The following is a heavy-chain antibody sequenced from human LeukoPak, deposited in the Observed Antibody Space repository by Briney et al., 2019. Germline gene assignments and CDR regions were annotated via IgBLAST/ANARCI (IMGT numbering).Heavy chain of an antibody. D-gene: IGHD2-15*01. CDR3: ARERVGWPSRRGYFDY. CDR1: GYTFTSYD. CDR2: MNPNSGNT. Sequence: GASVKVSCKASGYTFTSYDINWVRQATGQGLEWMGWMNPNSGNTGYAQKFQGRVTITRNTSISTAYMELRSLRSDDTAVYYCARERVGWPSRRGYFDYWGQGTLVTVSS. V-gene: IGHV1-8*03. J-gene: IGHJ4*02.